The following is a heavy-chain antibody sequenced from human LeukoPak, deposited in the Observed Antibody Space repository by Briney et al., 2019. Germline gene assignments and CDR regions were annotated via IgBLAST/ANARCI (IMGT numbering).Heavy chain of an antibody. J-gene: IGHJ5*02. V-gene: IGHV4-39*01. CDR3: ARGSDDYKLGNH. D-gene: IGHD5-24*01. CDR2: IYSSVYT. CDR1: GDSLDNSYC. Sequence: PSETLSLSCSVSGDSLDNSYCWTWVRQPPGKRPEWIGTIYSSVYTYYNPSLRSRATISGDTSRNLFSLKLISVTAADTAVYYCARGSDDYKLGNHWGHGTLVTASS.